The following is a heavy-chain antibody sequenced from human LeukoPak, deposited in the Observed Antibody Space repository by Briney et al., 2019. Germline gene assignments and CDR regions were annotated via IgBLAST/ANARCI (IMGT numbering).Heavy chain of an antibody. CDR1: GFTFSDYY. CDR3: ASQTPRRLPIAVADYFDY. D-gene: IGHD6-19*01. Sequence: GGSLRLSCAASGFTFSDYYMSWIRQAPGKGLEWVSYISGSSTYTSYADSMKGRFTISRDNAKNSLYLQMNSLRAEDTAVYYCASQTPRRLPIAVADYFDYWGQGTLVTVSS. CDR2: ISGSSTYT. V-gene: IGHV3-11*06. J-gene: IGHJ4*02.